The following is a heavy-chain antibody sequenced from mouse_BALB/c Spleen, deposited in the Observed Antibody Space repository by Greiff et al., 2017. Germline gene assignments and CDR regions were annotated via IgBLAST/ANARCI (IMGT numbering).Heavy chain of an antibody. CDR2: INSNGGST. CDR1: GFTFSSYG. CDR3: ARDNSRYAMDY. J-gene: IGHJ4*01. D-gene: IGHD6-1*01. Sequence: EVKLVESGGGLVQPGGSLKLSCAASGFTFSSYGMSWVRQTPDKRLELVATINSNGGSTYYPDSVKGRFTISRDNAKNTLYLQMSSLKSEDTAMYYCARDNSRYAMDYWGQGTSVTVSS. V-gene: IGHV5-6-3*01.